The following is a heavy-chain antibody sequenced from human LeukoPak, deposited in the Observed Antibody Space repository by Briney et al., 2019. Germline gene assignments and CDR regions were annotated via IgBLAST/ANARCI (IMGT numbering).Heavy chain of an antibody. CDR3: ARAGRHCSGGGCYYYYGMDV. V-gene: IGHV4-30-4*01. CDR2: IYYSGST. Sequence: SETLSLTCTVSGDSISSGDYYWSWIRQPPGKGLEWIGYIYYSGSTYYNPSLKSRVTISVGTSKNQFSLKLSSVTAADTAVYYCARAGRHCSGGGCYYYYGMDVWGQGTTVTVSS. D-gene: IGHD2-15*01. CDR1: GDSISSGDYY. J-gene: IGHJ6*02.